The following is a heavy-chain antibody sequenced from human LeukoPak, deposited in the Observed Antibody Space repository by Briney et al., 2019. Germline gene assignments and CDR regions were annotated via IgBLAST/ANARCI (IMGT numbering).Heavy chain of an antibody. CDR1: GFSFNNYA. J-gene: IGHJ4*02. CDR3: AKGRGSDQWLGNY. V-gene: IGHV3-23*01. D-gene: IGHD6-19*01. Sequence: GGSLRLSCAASGFSFNNYAMSWVRQAPGKGLEWVSSISGSRSDTYHADSVKGRFTISRDNSKNTLYLQMNSLTADDTAAYYCAKGRGSDQWLGNYWGQGTLVTVSS. CDR2: ISGSRSDT.